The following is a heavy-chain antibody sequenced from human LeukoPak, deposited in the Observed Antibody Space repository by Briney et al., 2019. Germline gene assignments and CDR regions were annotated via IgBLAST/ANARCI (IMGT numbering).Heavy chain of an antibody. V-gene: IGHV3-48*01. D-gene: IGHD1-26*01. CDR2: ISSSSSTI. CDR3: ARDRGNHFDY. J-gene: IGHJ4*02. CDR1: GFTFSSYS. Sequence: GGSLRLSCAASGFTFSSYSMSWVRQAPGKGLEWVSYISSSSSTIYYADSVKGRFTISRDNAKNSLYLQMNSLRAEDTAVYYCARDRGNHFDYWGQGTLVTVSS.